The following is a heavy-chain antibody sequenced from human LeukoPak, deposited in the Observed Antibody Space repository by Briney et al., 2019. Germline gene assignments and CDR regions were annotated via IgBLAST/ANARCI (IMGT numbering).Heavy chain of an antibody. V-gene: IGHV4-59*01. Sequence: SETLSLTCAVYGGSFSGYYWSWIRQPPGKGLEWIGYIYYSGSTNYNPSLKSRVTISVDTSKNQFSLKLSSVTAADTAVYYCARVPQWDQGEYYFDYWGQGTLVTVSS. CDR3: ARVPQWDQGEYYFDY. J-gene: IGHJ4*02. CDR1: GGSFSGYY. D-gene: IGHD1-26*01. CDR2: IYYSGST.